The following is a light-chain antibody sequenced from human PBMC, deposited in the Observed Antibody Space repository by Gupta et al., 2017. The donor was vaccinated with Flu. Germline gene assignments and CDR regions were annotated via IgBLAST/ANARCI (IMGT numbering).Light chain of an antibody. CDR3: AAWDDSLSGYV. CDR1: SSNIGSDY. CDR2: RNN. Sequence: QSVVTQPPSASGTPGQRVTLSCSGSSSNIGSDYVFWYQQLPGTAPKLVIYRNNLRPSGVPDRFSGSKSGTSASLAISGLRSEDEADYYCAAWDDSLSGYVFGTGTKVTVL. V-gene: IGLV1-47*01. J-gene: IGLJ1*01.